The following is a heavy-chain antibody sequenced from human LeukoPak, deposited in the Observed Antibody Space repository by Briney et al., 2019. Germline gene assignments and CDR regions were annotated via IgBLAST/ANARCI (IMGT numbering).Heavy chain of an antibody. CDR1: GGSISSSSYY. CDR2: IYYSGST. D-gene: IGHD5-12*01. Sequence: SETLSLTCTVSGGSISSSSYYWGWIRQPPGKGLEWIGRIYYSGSTYYNPSLKSRVAISVDTSKNQFSQKLSSVTAADTAVYYCARRYSGYDYLNWFDPWGQGTLVTVSS. V-gene: IGHV4-39*01. J-gene: IGHJ5*02. CDR3: ARRYSGYDYLNWFDP.